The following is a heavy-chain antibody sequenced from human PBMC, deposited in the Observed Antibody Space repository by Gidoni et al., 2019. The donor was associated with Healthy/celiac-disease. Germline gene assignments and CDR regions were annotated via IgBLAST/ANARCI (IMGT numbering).Heavy chain of an antibody. CDR3: ASRVAATGGEYYGMDV. D-gene: IGHD2-15*01. CDR2: IKQDGSEK. J-gene: IGHJ6*02. CDR1: GFTFISYW. Sequence: EVQLVESGGGLVQPVGSLRLPCAASGFTFISYWMSWVRQAPGKGLEGVANIKQDGSEKYYVDSVKGRFTISRDNAKNSLYLQMNSLRAEDTAVYYCASRVAATGGEYYGMDVWGQGTTVTVSS. V-gene: IGHV3-7*01.